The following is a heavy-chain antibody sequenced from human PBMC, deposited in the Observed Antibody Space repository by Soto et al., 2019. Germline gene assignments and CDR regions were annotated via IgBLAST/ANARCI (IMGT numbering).Heavy chain of an antibody. Sequence: ASVKVSCKASGYSFIGYYMHWVRQAPGQGLEWMGWINPKSGVTNYAQKFQARVTMTRDTSITTAYMELSSLRSDDTAVYCCARGDVNWFEPWGQGTLVTVSS. CDR2: INPKSGVT. CDR1: GYSFIGYY. J-gene: IGHJ5*02. V-gene: IGHV1-2*02. D-gene: IGHD2-21*02. CDR3: ARGDVNWFEP.